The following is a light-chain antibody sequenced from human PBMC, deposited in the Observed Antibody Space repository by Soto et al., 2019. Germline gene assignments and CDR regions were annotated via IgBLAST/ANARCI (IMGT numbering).Light chain of an antibody. V-gene: IGKV3-20*01. J-gene: IGKJ1*01. CDR2: GAS. Sequence: EIVLTQSPGTLSLSPEERATLSCRASQSVSSSYLAWYQQKPGQAPSLLIYGASRRATGIPDRFSGSGSGTDFTLTISRLEPEDFAVYYCQQFCNSPWTFGQGTKVEIK. CDR3: QQFCNSPWT. CDR1: QSVSSSY.